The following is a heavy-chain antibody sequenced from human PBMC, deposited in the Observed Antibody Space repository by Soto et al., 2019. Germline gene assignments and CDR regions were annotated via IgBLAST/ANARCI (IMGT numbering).Heavy chain of an antibody. Sequence: PSETLSLTCAVYGGSFSGYYWSWIRQPPGKGLEWIGEINHSGSTNYNPSLKSRVTISVDTSKNQFSLKLSSVTAADTAVYYCARGNIGNWFDPWGQGTLVTVSS. CDR2: INHSGST. CDR3: ARGNIGNWFDP. D-gene: IGHD3-16*01. CDR1: GGSFSGYY. V-gene: IGHV4-34*01. J-gene: IGHJ5*02.